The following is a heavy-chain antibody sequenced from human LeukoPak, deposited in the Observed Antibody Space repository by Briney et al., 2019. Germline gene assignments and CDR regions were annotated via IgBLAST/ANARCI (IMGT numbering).Heavy chain of an antibody. Sequence: ASVKVPCKASGYTLTPYAINWVRHTSGHGLECMGGMNPKTGNTGYAQKIQGRVTMTRNTSISTAYMELISLRCEDTDVYDGARCAVHDCTNGVCWVYYGMVVVGQGTTVTASS. CDR1: GYTLTPYA. CDR3: ARCAVHDCTNGVCWVYYGMVV. V-gene: IGHV1-8*01. D-gene: IGHD2-8*01. CDR2: MNPKTGNT. J-gene: IGHJ6*02.